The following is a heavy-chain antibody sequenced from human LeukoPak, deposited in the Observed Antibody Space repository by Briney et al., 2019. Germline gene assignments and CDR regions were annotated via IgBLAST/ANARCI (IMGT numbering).Heavy chain of an antibody. CDR3: ARGASGSYYVDY. CDR2: IKQDGSEK. D-gene: IGHD1-26*01. CDR1: GFTFTNYW. J-gene: IGHJ4*02. V-gene: IGHV3-7*01. Sequence: GGSLRLSCAASGFTFTNYWMSWIRQAPGKGLEWVATIKQDGSEKYYVDSVKGRFTISRDNAKNTVYLQMNSLRAEDTAVYYCARGASGSYYVDYWGQGILVTVSS.